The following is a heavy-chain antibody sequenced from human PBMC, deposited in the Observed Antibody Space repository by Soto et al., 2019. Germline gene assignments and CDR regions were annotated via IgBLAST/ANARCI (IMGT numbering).Heavy chain of an antibody. Sequence: SSETLSLTCTVSGGSISSYYWSWIRQPPGKGLEWIGYIYYSGSTNYNPSLKSRVTISVDTSKNQFSLKLSSVTAADTAVYYCARDQEGMDVWGKGTTVTVSS. J-gene: IGHJ6*04. V-gene: IGHV4-59*01. CDR1: GGSISSYY. CDR3: ARDQEGMDV. CDR2: IYYSGST.